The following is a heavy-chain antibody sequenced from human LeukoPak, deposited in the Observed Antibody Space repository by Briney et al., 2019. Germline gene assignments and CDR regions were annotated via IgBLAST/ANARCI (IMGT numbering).Heavy chain of an antibody. J-gene: IGHJ4*02. V-gene: IGHV3-64D*06. D-gene: IGHD5-12*01. CDR3: VKPAGYSGYDPSHPFDY. CDR1: GFTLSSYS. Sequence: GGALRLSRLASGFTLSSYSMHWVRQAPGEGLGYLLAISSNGSSTYYADSVKGRFTISRDNSKNTLYLQMSSLRAEDTAVYYCVKPAGYSGYDPSHPFDYWGQGTLVTVSS. CDR2: ISSNGSST.